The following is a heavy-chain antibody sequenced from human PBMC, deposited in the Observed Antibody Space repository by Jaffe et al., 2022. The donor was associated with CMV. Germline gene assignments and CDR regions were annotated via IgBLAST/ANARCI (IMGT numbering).Heavy chain of an antibody. D-gene: IGHD6-13*01. J-gene: IGHJ6*02. CDR2: IYSGGST. CDR1: GFTVSSNY. Sequence: EVQLVESGGGLIQPGGSLRLSCAASGFTVSSNYMSWVRQAPGKGLEWVSVIYSGGSTYYADSVKGRFTISRDNSKNTLYLQMNSLRAEDTAVYYCAREAAAAGPRTYYYYGMDVWGQGTTVTVSS. CDR3: AREAAAAGPRTYYYYGMDV. V-gene: IGHV3-53*01.